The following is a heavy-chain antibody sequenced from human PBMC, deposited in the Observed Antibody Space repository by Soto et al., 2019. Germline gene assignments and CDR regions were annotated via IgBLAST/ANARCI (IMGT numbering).Heavy chain of an antibody. CDR2: ITGSGSSA. CDR3: AKSGSFFYFDC. J-gene: IGHJ4*02. D-gene: IGHD1-26*01. V-gene: IGHV3-23*01. CDR1: GFTFSAYA. Sequence: PGGSLRLSCAASGFTFSAYAIIWVRQAPGEGLEWVSGITGSGSSAYYADSVKGRFTISRDNSKNTLYLQMNSLRAEDTAVYYCAKSGSFFYFDCWGQGTPVTV.